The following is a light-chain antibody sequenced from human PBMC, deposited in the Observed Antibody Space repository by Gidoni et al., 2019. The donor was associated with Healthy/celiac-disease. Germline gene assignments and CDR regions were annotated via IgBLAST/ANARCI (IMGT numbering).Light chain of an antibody. CDR3: QQYGSSRKLT. V-gene: IGKV3-20*01. Sequence: VLTQSPGTLSLSPGERATLSCRASQSVSSSYLAWYQQKPGQAPRLLIYGASSRATGIPGRFSGSGSGTDFTLTISRLEPEDFAVYYCQQYGSSRKLTFGGGTKVEIK. CDR1: QSVSSSY. J-gene: IGKJ4*01. CDR2: GAS.